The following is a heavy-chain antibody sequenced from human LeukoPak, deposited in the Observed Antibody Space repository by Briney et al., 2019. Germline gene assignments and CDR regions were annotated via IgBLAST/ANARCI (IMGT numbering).Heavy chain of an antibody. Sequence: VASVKVSCKASGYTFTGYHMHWMRQAPGQGLEWMGRINPNSGDTNYAQKFQGRVTMTRDTSISTAYMELSRLRSDDTAVYYCARDYCSSTSCLFDYWGQGTLVTVSS. D-gene: IGHD2-2*01. J-gene: IGHJ4*02. CDR1: GYTFTGYH. V-gene: IGHV1-2*06. CDR3: ARDYCSSTSCLFDY. CDR2: INPNSGDT.